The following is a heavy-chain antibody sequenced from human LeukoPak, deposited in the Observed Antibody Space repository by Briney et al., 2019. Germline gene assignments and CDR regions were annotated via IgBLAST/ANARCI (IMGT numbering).Heavy chain of an antibody. CDR3: TRGGMGCSGGSCYPNWFDP. J-gene: IGHJ5*02. CDR2: IYHSGST. D-gene: IGHD2-15*01. V-gene: IGHV4-30-2*01. CDR1: GGSISSGGYS. Sequence: KPSETLSLTCAVSGGSISSGGYSWSWIRQPPGKGLEWIGYIYHSGSTYYNPPLKSRVTISVDRSKNQFSLKLSSVTAADTAVYYCTRGGMGCSGGSCYPNWFDPWGQGTLVTVSS.